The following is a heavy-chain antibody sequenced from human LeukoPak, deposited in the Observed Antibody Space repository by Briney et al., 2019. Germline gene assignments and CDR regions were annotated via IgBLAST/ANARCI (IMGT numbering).Heavy chain of an antibody. D-gene: IGHD3-16*02. Sequence: SETLPLTCTVSGGSISSSSYYWGWIRQPPGKGLEWIGSIYYSGSTYYNPSLKSRVTISVDTSKNQFSLKLSSVTAADTAVYYCARQGYYDYVWGSYRYTDFDYWGQGTLVTVSS. CDR1: GGSISSSSYY. CDR3: ARQGYYDYVWGSYRYTDFDY. CDR2: IYYSGST. J-gene: IGHJ4*02. V-gene: IGHV4-39*01.